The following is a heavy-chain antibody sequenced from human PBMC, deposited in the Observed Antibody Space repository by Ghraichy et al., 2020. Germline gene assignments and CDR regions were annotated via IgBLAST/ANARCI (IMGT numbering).Heavy chain of an antibody. CDR2: ISETGAGT. J-gene: IGHJ6*02. Sequence: GGSLRLSCAASGFAFSNYGMAWVRQSPGKGLEWVSGISETGAGTNYADSVRGRFTISRDNSQNTLFLQMNTLRAEDTAVYYCAKDSLPAKEVRLLGRLFLHGMDVWGQGTSVTVSS. V-gene: IGHV3-23*01. CDR3: AKDSLPAKEVRLLGRLFLHGMDV. CDR1: GFAFSNYG. D-gene: IGHD6-25*01.